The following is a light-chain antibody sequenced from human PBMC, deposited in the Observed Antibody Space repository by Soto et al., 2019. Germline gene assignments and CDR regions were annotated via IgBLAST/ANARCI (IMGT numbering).Light chain of an antibody. CDR3: QQYNLYPLT. V-gene: IGKV1D-16*01. CDR1: QGINSW. Sequence: DVQMTQSPSSLSASVGDRVTITCRAIQGINSWLAWYQQKPEKAPKSLIYAASSLQTEVTSRFSGSGSGTDFTLAISNLQPEDSATYYCQQYNLYPLTFGGGTKVEIK. J-gene: IGKJ4*02. CDR2: AAS.